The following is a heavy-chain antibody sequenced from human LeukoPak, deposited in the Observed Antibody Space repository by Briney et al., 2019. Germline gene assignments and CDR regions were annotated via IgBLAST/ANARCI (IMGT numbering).Heavy chain of an antibody. CDR1: GFSFQDYT. CDR3: AKERIGGSLDY. D-gene: IGHD3-10*01. V-gene: IGHV3-43*01. J-gene: IGHJ4*02. CDR2: ISWSGGTT. Sequence: PGGSLRLSCAASGFSFQDYTMHWVRQSPGKGLEWVSQISWSGGTTYYADSAKGRFTISRDNSRNSLYLQVNSLRTEDTALYYCAKERIGGSLDYWGQGTLLTVSS.